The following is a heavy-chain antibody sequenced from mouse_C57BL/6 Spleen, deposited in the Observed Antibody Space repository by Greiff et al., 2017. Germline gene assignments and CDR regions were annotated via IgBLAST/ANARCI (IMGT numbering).Heavy chain of an antibody. Sequence: QVQLQQPGAELVKPGASVKMSCKASGYTFTSYWITWVKQRPGQGLAWIGDIYPGSGSTNYNAKFKSKATLTVDTSSSTANMQLSSLTSEDSAVYYCARSPYDYDAMDYWGQGTSVTVSA. CDR1: GYTFTSYW. CDR2: IYPGSGST. CDR3: ARSPYDYDAMDY. J-gene: IGHJ4*01. V-gene: IGHV1-55*01. D-gene: IGHD6-5*01.